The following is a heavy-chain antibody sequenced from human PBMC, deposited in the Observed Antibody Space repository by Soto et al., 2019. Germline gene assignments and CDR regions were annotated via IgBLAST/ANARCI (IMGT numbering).Heavy chain of an antibody. CDR2: INAGNGNT. CDR3: ARGGGGTLDWFDP. D-gene: IGHD3-16*01. Sequence: QVQLVQSGAEEKKPGASVKVSCKASGYTFTSYAMHWVRQAPGQRLEWMGWINAGNGNTKYSQKFQGRVTITRDTTASTAYRERSSLRSEDTAVDYGARGGGGTLDWFDPWGRGTLVTVSS. V-gene: IGHV1-3*05. CDR1: GYTFTSYA. J-gene: IGHJ5*02.